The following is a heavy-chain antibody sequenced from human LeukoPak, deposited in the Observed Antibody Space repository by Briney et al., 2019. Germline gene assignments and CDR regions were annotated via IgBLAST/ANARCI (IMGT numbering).Heavy chain of an antibody. CDR1: GFTFSSYA. J-gene: IGHJ4*02. D-gene: IGHD3-22*01. CDR3: AKDNVRGPVVVITYFDY. Sequence: PGGSLRLSCAASGFTFSSYAMSWVRQAPGKGLEWVSAISGSGGSTYYADSVKGRFTISRDNSKNTLYLQMNSLRAEDTAVYYCAKDNVRGPVVVITYFDYWGQGTLVTVSS. V-gene: IGHV3-23*01. CDR2: ISGSGGST.